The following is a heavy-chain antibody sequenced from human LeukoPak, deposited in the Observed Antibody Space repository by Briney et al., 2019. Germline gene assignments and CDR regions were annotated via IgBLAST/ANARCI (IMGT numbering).Heavy chain of an antibody. CDR3: ARDSGSGKTYYDISTGYYFDY. Sequence: GGSLRLSCVGSGFTFSDYGMHWVRQAPGKGLEWVAFIRYDGSDKYYADSVKGRFTISRDNSKDTLYLQMNSLRAEDTAVYYCARDSGSGKTYYDISTGYYFDYWGQGTLVTVSS. CDR2: IRYDGSDK. D-gene: IGHD3-9*01. V-gene: IGHV3-30*02. CDR1: GFTFSDYG. J-gene: IGHJ4*02.